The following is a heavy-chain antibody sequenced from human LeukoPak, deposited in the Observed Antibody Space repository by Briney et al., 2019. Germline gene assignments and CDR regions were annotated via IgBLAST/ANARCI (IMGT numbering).Heavy chain of an antibody. Sequence: GGSRRLSCAASGFTFSSYAMHWVRQAPGKGLEWVAVISYDGSNKYYADSVKGRFTISRDNSKNTLYLQMNSLRAEDTAVYYCARAHSTQWIAGNDYWGQGTLITVSS. D-gene: IGHD5-12*01. J-gene: IGHJ4*02. V-gene: IGHV3-30-3*01. CDR3: ARAHSTQWIAGNDY. CDR2: ISYDGSNK. CDR1: GFTFSSYA.